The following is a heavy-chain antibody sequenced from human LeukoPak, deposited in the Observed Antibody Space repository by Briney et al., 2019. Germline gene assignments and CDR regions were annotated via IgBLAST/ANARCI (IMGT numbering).Heavy chain of an antibody. CDR1: GFTYRHYY. CDR3: ARDTGECSYDY. J-gene: IGHJ4*02. V-gene: IGHV3-11*01. Sequence: GGSQRLSCAASGFTYRHYYMSWLRQATGKGLEWVSYISSSGSTIYYAVSVKGRFPLSRDNDKHSLSLQMNSLSAEDTAVYYCARDTGECSYDYWGQGTLVTVSS. CDR2: ISSSGSTI. D-gene: IGHD3-10*01.